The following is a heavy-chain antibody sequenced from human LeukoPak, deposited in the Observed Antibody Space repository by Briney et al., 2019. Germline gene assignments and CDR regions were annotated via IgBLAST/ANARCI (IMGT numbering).Heavy chain of an antibody. D-gene: IGHD3-22*01. J-gene: IGHJ4*02. Sequence: SETLSLTCTVSGGSISSYYWSWIRQPPGKGLEWTGYIYYSGSTNYNPSLKSRVTISVDTSKNQFSLKLSSVTAADTAVYYCARAYYDSSGPRFDYWGQGTLVTVSS. CDR1: GGSISSYY. V-gene: IGHV4-59*01. CDR2: IYYSGST. CDR3: ARAYYDSSGPRFDY.